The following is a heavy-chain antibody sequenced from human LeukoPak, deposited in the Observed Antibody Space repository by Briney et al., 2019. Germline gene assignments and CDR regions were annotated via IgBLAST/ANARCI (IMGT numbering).Heavy chain of an antibody. CDR1: GGSISSFF. Sequence: SETLSLTCTDSGGSISSFFWSWIRQPPGKGLEWIGYIYYSGSTNYNPSLKSRVTISVDTSKNQFSLKLSSVTAADTAVYYCARAEQCRAPYFQHWGQGTLVTVSS. V-gene: IGHV4-59*01. CDR3: ARAEQCRAPYFQH. D-gene: IGHD6-19*01. CDR2: IYYSGST. J-gene: IGHJ1*01.